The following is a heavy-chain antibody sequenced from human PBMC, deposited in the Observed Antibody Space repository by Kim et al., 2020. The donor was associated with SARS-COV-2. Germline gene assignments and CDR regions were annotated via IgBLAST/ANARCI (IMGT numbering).Heavy chain of an antibody. J-gene: IGHJ4*02. D-gene: IGHD3-22*01. CDR3: ARDRSGSPPYYFDY. CDR1: GYTFTSYA. V-gene: IGHV1-3*01. CDR2: INAGNGNT. Sequence: ASVKVSCKASGYTFTSYAMHWVRQAPGQRLEWMGWINAGNGNTKYSQKFQGRVTITRDTSASTAYMELSSLRSEDTAVYYCARDRSGSPPYYFDYWGQGTLVTVSS.